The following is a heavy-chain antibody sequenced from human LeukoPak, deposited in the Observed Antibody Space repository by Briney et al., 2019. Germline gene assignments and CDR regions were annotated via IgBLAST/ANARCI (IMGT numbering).Heavy chain of an antibody. CDR2: ISAYNGNT. Sequence: GASVKVSCKASGYTFTSYGISWVRQAPGQGLEWMGWISAYNGNTNYAQKLQGRVTMTTDTSTSTAYMELRSLRSDDTAVYYCARDRGRGRAYSSLGYYMDVWGKGTTVTVSS. CDR1: GYTFTSYG. J-gene: IGHJ6*03. CDR3: ARDRGRGRAYSSLGYYMDV. D-gene: IGHD6-6*01. V-gene: IGHV1-18*01.